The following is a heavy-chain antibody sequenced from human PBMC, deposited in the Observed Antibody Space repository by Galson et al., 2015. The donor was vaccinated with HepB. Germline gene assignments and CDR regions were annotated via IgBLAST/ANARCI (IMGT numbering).Heavy chain of an antibody. CDR3: ARDDTLSGVVTHNWFAP. CDR1: GGTFSSYA. Sequence: SVKVSCKASGGTFSSYAISWVRQAPGQGLEWMGGIIPIFGTTNYAHKFQGRVTITADASTSTAYMELRTLRSEDTAVYYCARDDTLSGVVTHNWFAPWGQGTLVTVSS. D-gene: IGHD3-3*01. J-gene: IGHJ5*02. V-gene: IGHV1-69*13. CDR2: IIPIFGTT.